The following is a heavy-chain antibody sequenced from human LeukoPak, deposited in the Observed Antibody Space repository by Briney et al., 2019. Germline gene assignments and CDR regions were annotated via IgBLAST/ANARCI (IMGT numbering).Heavy chain of an antibody. CDR1: GFTFSSYA. Sequence: GGSLRLSCAASGFTFSSYAMSWVRQAPGKGLEWVSAISGSGGSTYYADSVKGRSTISRDNSKNTLYLQMNSLRAEDTAVYYCAKGSVAALRAYFDYWGQGTLVTVSS. CDR2: ISGSGGST. D-gene: IGHD6-19*01. J-gene: IGHJ4*02. V-gene: IGHV3-23*01. CDR3: AKGSVAALRAYFDY.